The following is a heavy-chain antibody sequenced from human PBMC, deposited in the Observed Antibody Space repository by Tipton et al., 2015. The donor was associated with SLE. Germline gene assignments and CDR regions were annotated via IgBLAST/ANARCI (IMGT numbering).Heavy chain of an antibody. V-gene: IGHV4-59*01. CDR3: ARTSPYGGFDP. J-gene: IGHJ5*02. CDR1: GGSIGSYY. D-gene: IGHD4-23*01. CDR2: IYYSGST. Sequence: TLSLTCTVSGGSIGSYYWGWIRQPPGKGLEWIGSIYYSGSTNYNPSLKSRVTISVDTSKNQFSLKLSSVTAADTAVYYCARTSPYGGFDPWCQGTLVTVSS.